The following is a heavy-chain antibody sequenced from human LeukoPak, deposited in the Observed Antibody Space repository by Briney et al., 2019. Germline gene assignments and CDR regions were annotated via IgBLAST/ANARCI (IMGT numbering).Heavy chain of an antibody. CDR3: ARIYSSGRQETLFDY. D-gene: IGHD5-18*01. CDR2: ISAYNGNT. V-gene: IGHV1-18*01. CDR1: GYTFTSYG. J-gene: IGHJ4*02. Sequence: ASVKVSCKASGYTFTSYGISWVRQAPGQGLEWMGWISAYNGNTNYAQKLQGRVTMTTDTSTSTAYMELRSLRSDDTAVYYCARIYSSGRQETLFDYWGQGTLVTVSS.